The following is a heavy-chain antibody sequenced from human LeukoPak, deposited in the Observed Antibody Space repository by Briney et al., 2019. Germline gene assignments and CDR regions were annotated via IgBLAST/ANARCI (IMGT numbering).Heavy chain of an antibody. Sequence: GGSLRLSCAASGFTFSSYAMSWVRQAPGKGLEWVSAISGSGGSTYYADSVKGRFTISRDNSKNTLYLQMNSLRAEDTAVYYCAKDRGSGLVYPISMDVWGQGTTVTVSS. V-gene: IGHV3-23*01. CDR2: ISGSGGST. CDR1: GFTFSSYA. D-gene: IGHD6-19*01. J-gene: IGHJ6*02. CDR3: AKDRGSGLVYPISMDV.